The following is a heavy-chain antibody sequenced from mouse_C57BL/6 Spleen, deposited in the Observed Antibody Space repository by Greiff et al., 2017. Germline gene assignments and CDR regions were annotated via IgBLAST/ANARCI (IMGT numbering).Heavy chain of an antibody. CDR3: VRDSCLYYSNYEGAMDY. CDR1: GFTFNTYA. CDR2: IRSKSSNYAT. Sequence: DVKLVESGGGLVQPKGSLKLSCAASGFTFNTYAMHWVRQAPGKGLEWVARIRSKSSNYATYYADSVKDRFTISRDDSQSMLYLQMNNLKTEDTAMYYCVRDSCLYYSNYEGAMDYWGQGTSVTVSS. J-gene: IGHJ4*01. V-gene: IGHV10-3*01. D-gene: IGHD2-5*01.